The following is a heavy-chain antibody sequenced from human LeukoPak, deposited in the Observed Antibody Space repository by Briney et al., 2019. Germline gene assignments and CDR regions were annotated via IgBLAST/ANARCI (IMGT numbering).Heavy chain of an antibody. CDR2: IYYSGST. V-gene: IGHV4-39*02. J-gene: IGHJ4*02. CDR1: GGFISSSSYY. CDR3: TRDHAKYDIFTGYPHSDY. D-gene: IGHD3-9*01. Sequence: PSETLSLTCTVSGGFISSSSYYWGWIRQPPGRGLEWIGSIYYSGSTYYNPSLKSRVTISVDTSKNQFSLKLSSVTAADPAVHSCTRDHAKYDIFTGYPHSDYWSQGTRVTVSS.